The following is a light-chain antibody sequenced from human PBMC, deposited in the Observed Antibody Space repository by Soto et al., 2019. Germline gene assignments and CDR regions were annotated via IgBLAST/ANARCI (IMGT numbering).Light chain of an antibody. J-gene: IGLJ1*01. CDR2: DNN. V-gene: IGLV1-51*01. Sequence: QSVLTQPPSVSAAPGQKVTISCSGSSSNIGNNYVSWYQQLPGTAPKLLIYDNNKRPSGIPDRFSGSKSGTSGTLDITGLQTGDEADYYCTSFAPGRIYVFGSGTKLTVL. CDR3: TSFAPGRIYV. CDR1: SSNIGNNY.